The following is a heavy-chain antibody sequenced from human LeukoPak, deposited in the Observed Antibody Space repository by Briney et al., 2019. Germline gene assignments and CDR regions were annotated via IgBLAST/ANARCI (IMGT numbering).Heavy chain of an antibody. CDR3: ARDQAYYYYGMDV. J-gene: IGHJ6*02. Sequence: GGSLRLSCAASGFTFSSYGMHWVRQAPGKGLEWVAVISYDGSNKYYADSVKGRFTISRDNSKNTLYLQMNSLRAEDTAVYYCARDQAYYYYGMDVWGQGTTVTVSS. CDR1: GFTFSSYG. V-gene: IGHV3-30*03. CDR2: ISYDGSNK.